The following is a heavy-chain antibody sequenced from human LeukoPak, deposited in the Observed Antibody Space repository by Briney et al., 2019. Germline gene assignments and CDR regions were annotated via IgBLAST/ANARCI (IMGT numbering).Heavy chain of an antibody. Sequence: ASVKVSCKASGYTFTSYYMHWVRQAPGQGLEWMGIINPSGGSTSYAQKFQGRVTMTRDTSTSTVYMELSSLRSEDTAVYYCARALRTGTTLRACGYWGQGTLVTVSP. V-gene: IGHV1-46*01. CDR3: ARALRTGTTLRACGY. J-gene: IGHJ4*02. CDR1: GYTFTSYY. CDR2: INPSGGST. D-gene: IGHD1-1*01.